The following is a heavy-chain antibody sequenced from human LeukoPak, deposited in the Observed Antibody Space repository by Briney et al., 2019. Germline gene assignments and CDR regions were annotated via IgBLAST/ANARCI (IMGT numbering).Heavy chain of an antibody. J-gene: IGHJ4*02. V-gene: IGHV3-7*01. CDR2: IKQDGSEK. CDR3: ARYNCTNGVCYPFDY. D-gene: IGHD2-8*01. Sequence: GGSLRLSCAASGFTFSSYWMSWVRRAPGKGLEWVANIKQDGSEKYYVDSVKGRFTISRDNAKNSLYLQMNSLRAEDTAVYYCARYNCTNGVCYPFDYWGQGTLVTVSS. CDR1: GFTFSSYW.